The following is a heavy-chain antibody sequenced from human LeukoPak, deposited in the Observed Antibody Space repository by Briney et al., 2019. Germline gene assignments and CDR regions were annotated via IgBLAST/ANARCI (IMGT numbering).Heavy chain of an antibody. CDR3: ARLERYSSTSLQH. D-gene: IGHD6-13*01. J-gene: IGHJ1*01. CDR1: GFTFSSYG. CDR2: IWFDGSTK. Sequence: PGRSLRLSCAASGFTFSSYGMHWVRQAPGKGLEWVAVIWFDGSTKYYADSVKGRFTISRDNSKNTLYLQMNSLRAEDTAVYYCARLERYSSTSLQHWGQGTLVTVSS. V-gene: IGHV3-33*01.